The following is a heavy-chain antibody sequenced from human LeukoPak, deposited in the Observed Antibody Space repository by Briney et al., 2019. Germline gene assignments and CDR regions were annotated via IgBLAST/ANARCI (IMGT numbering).Heavy chain of an antibody. CDR2: IYYSGHT. V-gene: IGHV4-39*02. J-gene: IGHJ4*02. D-gene: IGHD6-19*01. CDR1: GASIRNTSIFY. Sequence: SETLSLTCSVSGASIRNTSIFYWGWIRQPPGKGLEWIGSIYYSGHTYYNPSLNSRVTISVDTSRNPFSLRMTSVPATDTAIYYCAASTVVAGPFDSWGQGALVTVSS. CDR3: AASTVVAGPFDS.